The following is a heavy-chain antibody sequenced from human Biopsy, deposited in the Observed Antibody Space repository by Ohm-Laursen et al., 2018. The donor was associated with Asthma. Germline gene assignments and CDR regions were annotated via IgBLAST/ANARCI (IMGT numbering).Heavy chain of an antibody. CDR2: ISWNSGSI. D-gene: IGHD2-21*01. Sequence: SLRLSCAAPGFTFDDYGMHWVRQAPGKGLEWVSGISWNSGSIGYADSVKGRFTISRDNAKNSLNLQMNSLRVEDTALYYCAKATLGDIGKDYWGQGTLVTVSS. V-gene: IGHV3-9*01. CDR1: GFTFDDYG. J-gene: IGHJ4*02. CDR3: AKATLGDIGKDY.